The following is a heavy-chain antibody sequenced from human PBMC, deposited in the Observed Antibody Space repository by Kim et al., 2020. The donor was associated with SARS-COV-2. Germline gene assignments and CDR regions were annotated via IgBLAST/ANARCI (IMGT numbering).Heavy chain of an antibody. CDR2: IYSGGST. Sequence: GGSLRLSCAASGFTVSSNYMSWVRQAPGKGLEWVSVIYSGGSTYYADSVKGRFTISRHNSKNTLYLQMNSLRAEDTAVYYCARAYSPDYYYYGMDVWGQGTPVTVSS. D-gene: IGHD2-21*01. CDR1: GFTVSSNY. J-gene: IGHJ6*02. V-gene: IGHV3-53*04. CDR3: ARAYSPDYYYYGMDV.